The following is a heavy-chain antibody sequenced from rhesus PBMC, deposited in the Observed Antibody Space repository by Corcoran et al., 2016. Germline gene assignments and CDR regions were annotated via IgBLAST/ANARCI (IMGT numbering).Heavy chain of an antibody. Sequence: QVQLQESGPGLVKPSETLSLTCAVSGYSISSGYGWSWIRQPPGKGLEWIGYISYSGSSYYTPSFKSRVTISIDTSKNQFSLKLSSVTAADTAVYYCARGGYSGSWHFDYWGQGVLVTVSS. D-gene: IGHD6-25*01. CDR3: ARGGYSGSWHFDY. J-gene: IGHJ4*01. CDR1: GYSISSGYG. CDR2: ISYSGSS. V-gene: IGHV4-127*01.